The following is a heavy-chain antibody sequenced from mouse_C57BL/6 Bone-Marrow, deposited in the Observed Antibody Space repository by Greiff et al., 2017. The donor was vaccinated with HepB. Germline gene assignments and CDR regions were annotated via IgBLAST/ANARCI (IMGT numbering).Heavy chain of an antibody. Sequence: VQLQQSGPELVKPGASVKISCKASGYSFTGYYMNWVKQSPEKSLEWIGEINPSTGGTTYNQKFKAKATLTVDKSSSTAYMQLKSLTSEDSAVYYCARHYYGSSPAWFAYWGQGTLVTVSA. J-gene: IGHJ3*01. CDR2: INPSTGGT. CDR3: ARHYYGSSPAWFAY. D-gene: IGHD1-1*01. CDR1: GYSFTGYY. V-gene: IGHV1-42*01.